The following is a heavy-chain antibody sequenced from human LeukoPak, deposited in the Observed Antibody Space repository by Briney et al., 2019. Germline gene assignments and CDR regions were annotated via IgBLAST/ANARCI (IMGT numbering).Heavy chain of an antibody. J-gene: IGHJ3*02. CDR3: ARESSYAFDI. D-gene: IGHD3-10*01. CDR1: GFTFSGYS. Sequence: PGGSLRLSCVLSGFTFSGYSMTWVRQAPGEGLEWLSYISSSSSIIHYADSVKGRFTISRDNAKNSLYLQMNSLRDEGTAVYYCARESSYAFDIWGQGTVVTVSS. CDR2: ISSSSSII. V-gene: IGHV3-48*02.